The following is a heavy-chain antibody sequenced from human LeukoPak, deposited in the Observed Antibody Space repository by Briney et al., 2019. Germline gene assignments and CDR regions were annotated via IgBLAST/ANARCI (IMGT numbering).Heavy chain of an antibody. CDR3: ARERGYSYGYEVVRFDY. D-gene: IGHD5-18*01. Sequence: ASVKVSCKASGYTFTSYGISWVRQAPGQGLKWMGWISAYNGNTNYAQKLQGRVTMTTDTSTSTAYMELRSLRSDDTAVYYCARERGYSYGYEVVRFDYWGQGTLVTVSS. CDR2: ISAYNGNT. CDR1: GYTFTSYG. J-gene: IGHJ4*02. V-gene: IGHV1-18*01.